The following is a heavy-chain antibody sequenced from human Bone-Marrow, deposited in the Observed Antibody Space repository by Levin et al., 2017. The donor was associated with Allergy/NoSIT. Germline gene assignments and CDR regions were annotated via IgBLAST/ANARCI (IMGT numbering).Heavy chain of an antibody. Sequence: QAGGSLRLSCVASGFTFSISDMSWVRQAPGKGLEWVSGIRGAAPTTYYTDSVRGRFTISRDNSKNTLYLQMDSLRAEDTAIYYCVSSIRLLSSWGQGTLVTVSS. CDR3: VSSIRLLSS. CDR1: GFTFSISD. CDR2: IRGAAPTT. V-gene: IGHV3-23*01. J-gene: IGHJ5*02. D-gene: IGHD3-9*01.